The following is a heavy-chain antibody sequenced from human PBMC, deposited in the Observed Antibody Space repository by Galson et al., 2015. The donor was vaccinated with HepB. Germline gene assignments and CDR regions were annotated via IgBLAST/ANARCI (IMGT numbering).Heavy chain of an antibody. D-gene: IGHD1-26*01. CDR2: INTYNGNT. Sequence: SVKVSCKASGYTFTSYGISWVRQAPGQGLKWMGWINTYNGNTNSAQRLQGRVTLTADTSTSTAYMELRSLRSDDTAVYYCARRQKSYRDFGMDVWGQGTTVTVSS. V-gene: IGHV1-18*01. CDR1: GYTFTSYG. J-gene: IGHJ6*02. CDR3: ARRQKSYRDFGMDV.